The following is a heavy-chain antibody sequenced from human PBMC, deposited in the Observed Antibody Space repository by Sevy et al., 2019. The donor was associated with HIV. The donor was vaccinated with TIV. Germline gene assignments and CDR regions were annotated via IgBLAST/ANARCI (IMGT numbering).Heavy chain of an antibody. CDR1: GFTFSSYG. D-gene: IGHD7-27*01. J-gene: IGHJ6*02. Sequence: GGSLRLSCAASGFTFSSYGMHWVRQAPGKGLEWVAVIWYDGSNKYYADSVKGRFTISRDNSKNTLYLQMNSLRAEDTAVYYCARDVTGEYYYYYYGMDVWGQRTTFTVSS. V-gene: IGHV3-33*01. CDR2: IWYDGSNK. CDR3: ARDVTGEYYYYYYGMDV.